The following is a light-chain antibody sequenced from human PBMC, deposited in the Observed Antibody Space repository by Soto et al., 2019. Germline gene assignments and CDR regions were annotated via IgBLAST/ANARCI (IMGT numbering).Light chain of an antibody. Sequence: DIQMTQSPSRLSASVGDRVTITCRASQSIGYWLAWYQQKPGKAPKLLIYAASTLETGVPSRFSGSGFGAEFTLTIASLQPDDSATYYCQQYNSSSKTFGRGTKVEIK. CDR1: QSIGYW. V-gene: IGKV1-5*01. CDR2: AAS. CDR3: QQYNSSSKT. J-gene: IGKJ4*02.